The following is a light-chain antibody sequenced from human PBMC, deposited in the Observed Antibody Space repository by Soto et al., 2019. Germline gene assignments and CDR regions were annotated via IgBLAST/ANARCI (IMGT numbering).Light chain of an antibody. J-gene: IGLJ2*01. CDR3: TSYASSATVI. CDR1: SRDIGGYNY. V-gene: IGLV2-14*01. Sequence: QSVLTQPASVSGSPGQSITISCTGTSRDIGGYNYVSWYQQHPDKAPKLIIFDVSYRPSGVSNRFSGSKSGNTASLTISGLQAEDEADYYCTSYASSATVIFGGGTKLTVL. CDR2: DVS.